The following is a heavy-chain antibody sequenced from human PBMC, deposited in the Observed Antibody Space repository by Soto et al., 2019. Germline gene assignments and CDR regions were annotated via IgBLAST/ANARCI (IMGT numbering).Heavy chain of an antibody. CDR2: IYYSGST. D-gene: IGHD5-12*01. Sequence: SETLSLTCTVSGGSISSGGYYWSWIRQHPGKGLEWIGYIYYSGSTYYNPSLKSRVTISVDTSKNQFSLKLSSVTAADTAVYYCARLSRGYSGYDWPFDYWGQGTLVTVLL. CDR1: GGSISSGGYY. CDR3: ARLSRGYSGYDWPFDY. V-gene: IGHV4-31*03. J-gene: IGHJ4*02.